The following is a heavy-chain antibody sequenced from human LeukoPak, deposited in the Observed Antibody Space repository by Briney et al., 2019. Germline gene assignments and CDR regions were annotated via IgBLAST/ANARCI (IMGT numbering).Heavy chain of an antibody. CDR3: ARPPGLAGHYSYYYGVDV. J-gene: IGHJ6*02. Sequence: GGSLRLSCAASGFTVSNSYINWVRQAPGKGLEWVSIIYSGGNTYYADSVRGRFIISRDNSENTVYLQMNSLKAEDTAVYFCARPPGLAGHYSYYYGVDVWGQGTTVTVSS. V-gene: IGHV3-66*04. CDR2: IYSGGNT. CDR1: GFTVSNSY. D-gene: IGHD6-19*01.